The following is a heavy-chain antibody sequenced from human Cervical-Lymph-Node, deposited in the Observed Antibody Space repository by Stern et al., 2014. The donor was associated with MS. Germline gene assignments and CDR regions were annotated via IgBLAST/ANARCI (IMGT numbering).Heavy chain of an antibody. CDR2: ITVYNGNT. D-gene: IGHD3-16*01. Sequence: VQLVESGAEVKKPGASVNVSCKASGYTFSSFAITWVRQAPGQGLEWMGTITVYNGNTNYAQRVQDRVTMTTDTSTKTAYMEVRTRRSDDPALYYWGRGWGDPRHWGQGTLVTVSS. J-gene: IGHJ4*02. CDR1: GYTFSSFA. V-gene: IGHV1-18*01. CDR3: GRGWGDPRH.